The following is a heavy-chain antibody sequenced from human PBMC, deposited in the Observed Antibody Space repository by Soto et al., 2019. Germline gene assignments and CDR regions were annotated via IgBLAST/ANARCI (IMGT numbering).Heavy chain of an antibody. CDR2: IIPIFGTA. CDR3: ARGINRWLQLSYFDL. CDR1: GGTFSSYT. Sequence: QVQLVQSGAEVKKPGSSVTVSCKASGGTFSSYTISWVRQAPGQGLEWMGGIIPIFGTANYAQKFQGRVTITADESTSTAYMELSSLRSEDTAVYYCARGINRWLQLSYFDLWGRGTLVTVSS. V-gene: IGHV1-69*12. J-gene: IGHJ2*01. D-gene: IGHD5-12*01.